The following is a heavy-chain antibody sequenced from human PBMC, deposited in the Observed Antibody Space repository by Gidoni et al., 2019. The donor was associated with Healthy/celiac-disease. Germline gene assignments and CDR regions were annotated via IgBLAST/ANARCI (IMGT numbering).Heavy chain of an antibody. CDR3: AKGLRWLITPWFDP. Sequence: EVQLVESGGGLVQPGRSLRLSCAASGFTFDDYAMHWVRQAPGKGLEWVSGISWNSGSIGYADSVKGRFTISRDNAKNSLYLQMNSLRAEDTALYYCAKGLRWLITPWFDPWGQGTLVTVSS. CDR1: GFTFDDYA. D-gene: IGHD5-12*01. V-gene: IGHV3-9*01. J-gene: IGHJ5*02. CDR2: ISWNSGSI.